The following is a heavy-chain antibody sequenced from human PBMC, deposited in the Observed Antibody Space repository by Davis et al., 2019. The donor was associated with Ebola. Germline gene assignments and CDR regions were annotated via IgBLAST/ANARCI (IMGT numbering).Heavy chain of an antibody. D-gene: IGHD3-16*01. Sequence: GESLKISCAASGFTLSSYSMNWVRQAPGKGLEWVSSISSSRSRTFYADSVKGRFTISRDSAKTSLYLQMNSLRAEDTAVYYWARDRPLDFFFGDYYGMDVWGQGTTVTVSS. V-gene: IGHV3-21*01. CDR3: ARDRPLDFFFGDYYGMDV. CDR1: GFTLSSYS. J-gene: IGHJ6*02. CDR2: ISSSRSRT.